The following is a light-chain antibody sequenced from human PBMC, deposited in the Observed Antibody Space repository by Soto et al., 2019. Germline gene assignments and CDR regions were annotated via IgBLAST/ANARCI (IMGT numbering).Light chain of an antibody. J-gene: IGKJ2*01. CDR2: GAS. Sequence: EIVMTQSPATLSVSPGERATLSCRASQSVSSNFAWYQQKPGQAPRLLIYGASTRATGIPARFTDSGSGTEFTLTISSLQSEDFAVYYCQQYNNWTYTFGQGTKLEIK. V-gene: IGKV3-15*01. CDR3: QQYNNWTYT. CDR1: QSVSSN.